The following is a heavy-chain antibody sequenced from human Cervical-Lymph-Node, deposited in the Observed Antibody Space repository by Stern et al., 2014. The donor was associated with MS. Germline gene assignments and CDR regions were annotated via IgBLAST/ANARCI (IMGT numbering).Heavy chain of an antibody. CDR2: IYYSGST. Sequence: VQLVESGPGLVKPSETLSLTCTVSGGSISSYYGSWIRQPPGQGLEWIGYIYYSGSTNYNPSLKSRVTISVDTSKNQFSLKLSSVTAADTAVYFCARGYSSSWYWFDSWGQGTQVTVSS. CDR3: ARGYSSSWYWFDS. V-gene: IGHV4-59*01. J-gene: IGHJ5*01. D-gene: IGHD6-13*01. CDR1: GGSISSYY.